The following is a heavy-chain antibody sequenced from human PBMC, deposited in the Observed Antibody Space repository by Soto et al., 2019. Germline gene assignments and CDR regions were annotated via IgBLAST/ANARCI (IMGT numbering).Heavy chain of an antibody. CDR1: GFTVSSNY. CDR2: IYSGGST. J-gene: IGHJ5*02. CDR3: AKGGQWLIIEGNWFDP. Sequence: PGGSLRLSCAASGFTVSSNYMSWVRQAPGKGLEWVSVIYSGGSTYYADSVKGRFTISRDNSKNTLYLQMNSLRAEDTAVYYCAKGGQWLIIEGNWFDPWGQGTLVTVSS. V-gene: IGHV3-53*01. D-gene: IGHD6-19*01.